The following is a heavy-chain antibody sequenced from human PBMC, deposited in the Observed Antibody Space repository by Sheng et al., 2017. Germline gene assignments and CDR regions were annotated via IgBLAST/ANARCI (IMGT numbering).Heavy chain of an antibody. V-gene: IGHV4-59*11. Sequence: QLQLLESGPGLVRPSGTLSLTCTVSGGSIRTHHWSWIRQPPGKGLQWIGYIYYSGTTNYNPSLRSRVTISMDRSKNQFSLNLSSVTTADTAVYYCARGIGPHDVWTSNWFDPWGQGSPGHRLL. CDR3: ARGIGPHDVWTSNWFDP. CDR1: GGSIRTHH. J-gene: IGHJ5*02. CDR2: IYYSGTT. D-gene: IGHD3-3*01.